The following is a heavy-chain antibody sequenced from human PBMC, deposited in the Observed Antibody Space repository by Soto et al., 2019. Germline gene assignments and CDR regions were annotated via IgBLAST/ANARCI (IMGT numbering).Heavy chain of an antibody. J-gene: IGHJ6*04. CDR2: INHSGST. CDR1: GGSFSGYY. D-gene: IGHD3-10*01. V-gene: IGHV4-34*01. Sequence: SETLSLTCAVYGGSFSGYYWSWIRQPPGKGLEWIGEINHSGSTNYNPSLKSRVTISVDTSKNQFSLKLSSVTAADTAVYYCARHLLWFGELINYYYYGMEVWGEGTKVTVSS. CDR3: ARHLLWFGELINYYYYGMEV.